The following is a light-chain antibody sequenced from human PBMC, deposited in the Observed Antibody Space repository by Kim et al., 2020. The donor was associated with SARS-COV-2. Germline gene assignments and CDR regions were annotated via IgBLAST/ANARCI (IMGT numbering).Light chain of an antibody. CDR1: QSISTD. J-gene: IGKJ4*01. CDR3: QQYNNWPLT. V-gene: IGKV3-15*01. Sequence: EVVMTQSPATLSESPGERVTLSCRASQSISTDLAWYQQKPGQAPRLLLYGASTRATDIPARFSGSGSGTEFSLTISSLQSEDFAVYYCQQYNNWPLTFGGGTKVEIK. CDR2: GAS.